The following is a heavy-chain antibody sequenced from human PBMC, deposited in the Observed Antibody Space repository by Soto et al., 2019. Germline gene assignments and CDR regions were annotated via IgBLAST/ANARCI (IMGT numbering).Heavy chain of an antibody. J-gene: IGHJ4*02. V-gene: IGHV1-69*01. CDR1: GGTFSSDS. Sequence: QVQLVQSEAEVKKPGSSVKVSCKSSGGTFSSDSISWVRQAPGQGLEWMGGIIPISRTPTYAQKFQGRVTITADESTRAAYIEVRSLTSEDTAVYYCARGVASSDWGQGTLVTVSS. CDR2: IIPISRTP. D-gene: IGHD5-12*01. CDR3: ARGVASSD.